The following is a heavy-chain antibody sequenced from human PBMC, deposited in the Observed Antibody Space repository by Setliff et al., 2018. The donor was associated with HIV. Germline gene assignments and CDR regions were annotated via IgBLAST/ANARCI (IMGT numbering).Heavy chain of an antibody. CDR2: LFYNGNT. D-gene: IGHD6-19*01. CDR1: GGSISNNSYY. Sequence: SEPLSLTCTVSGGSISNNSYYWGWVRQPPGKGLELIGNLFYNGNTYYNPSLKSRVTISVDTSKNQFSLKLSSVTAADTAIYFCARQFRYPNRAVAGVDYWGQGTLVTVSS. V-gene: IGHV4-39*01. CDR3: ARQFRYPNRAVAGVDY. J-gene: IGHJ4*02.